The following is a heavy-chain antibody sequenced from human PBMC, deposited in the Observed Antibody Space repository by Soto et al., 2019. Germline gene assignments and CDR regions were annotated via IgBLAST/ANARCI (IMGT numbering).Heavy chain of an antibody. CDR3: AGDLSSKTIYFDD. D-gene: IGHD3-16*02. CDR1: GGSISNYNYY. V-gene: IGHV4-39*01. CDR2: IYYSGDS. Sequence: QLQLQESGPGLLKPSETLSLTCTVSGGSISNYNYYWVWIRQPPGGGLEWIGSIYYSGDSYYNPSLKRRVTLSVDTSQNQLSLKLSSVTAADTAVYYCAGDLSSKTIYFDDWGQGTLVTVSS. J-gene: IGHJ4*02.